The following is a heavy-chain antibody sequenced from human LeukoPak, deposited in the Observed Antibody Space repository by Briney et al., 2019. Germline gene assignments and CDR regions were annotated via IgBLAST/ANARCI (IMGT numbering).Heavy chain of an antibody. V-gene: IGHV3-48*03. CDR3: ARGKTIGSVDY. Sequence: PGGSLRLSCAASGFTFSSYEMNWVRQAPGKGLEWVSYISSSGSTIYYADSVKGRFTISRDNAKNSLYLQMNNLRAEDRAVYYCARGKTIGSVDYWGQGVLVTVSS. CDR2: ISSSGSTI. D-gene: IGHD2-15*01. CDR1: GFTFSSYE. J-gene: IGHJ4*02.